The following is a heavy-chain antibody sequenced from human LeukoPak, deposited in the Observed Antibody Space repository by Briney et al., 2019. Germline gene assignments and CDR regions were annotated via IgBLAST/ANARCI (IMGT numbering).Heavy chain of an antibody. CDR2: INPVGTTT. J-gene: IGHJ4*02. CDR1: GFTFSNYW. V-gene: IGHV3-74*01. D-gene: IGHD2-2*01. Sequence: GGSLRLSRAASGFTFSNYWMLWVRQAPGKGLVWVSEINPVGTTTNSVDPVKGRFTVSRDNAKNTLFLQMNSLRGEETAVYYCTRGTIVPAVTDYGGQGTLVTVSS. CDR3: TRGTIVPAVTDY.